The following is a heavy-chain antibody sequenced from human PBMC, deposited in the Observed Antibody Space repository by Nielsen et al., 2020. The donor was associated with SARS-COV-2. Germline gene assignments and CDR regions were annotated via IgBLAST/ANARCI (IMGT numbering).Heavy chain of an antibody. J-gene: IGHJ4*02. CDR3: ARWFMGGGFDY. V-gene: IGHV4-39*01. CDR2: ISYSGST. D-gene: IGHD3-10*01. Sequence: GSLRLSCSVSGGSITSSGHYWGWIRQPPGKGLEWIGSISYSGSTYYNPSLESRVAISEDTSKNQFSLKLISVTAADTAVFYCARWFMGGGFDYWGQGSLVTVSS. CDR1: GGSITSSGHY.